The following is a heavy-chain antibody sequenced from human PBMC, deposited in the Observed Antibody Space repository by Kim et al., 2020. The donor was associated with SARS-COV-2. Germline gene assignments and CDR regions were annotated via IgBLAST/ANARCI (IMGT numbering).Heavy chain of an antibody. V-gene: IGHV3-30*18. Sequence: GGSLRLSCAASGFTFSSYGMHWVRQAPGKGLEGVAVISYDGRNKYYADAVKGRFTISRDNSKNTLYLQMNSLRAEDTAVYYCGKERSGIVVVTATFAYWGEGTLFSVSS. CDR3: GKERSGIVVVTATFAY. J-gene: IGHJ4*02. D-gene: IGHD2-21*02. CDR1: GFTFSSYG. CDR2: ISYDGRNK.